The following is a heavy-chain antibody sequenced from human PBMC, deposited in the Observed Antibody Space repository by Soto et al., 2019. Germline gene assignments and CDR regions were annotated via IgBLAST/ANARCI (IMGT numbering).Heavy chain of an antibody. CDR2: VYYSASI. CDR3: ARHVRTSYTFYFDY. V-gene: IGHV4-59*08. CDR1: GCSISSYY. Sequence: PSETLSLTCTVSGCSISSYYWSWIRQPPGKGLEWIGYVYYSASISYNPSLRSRVTISVDTSKNQFSLTLNSVTAAGTAVYYCARHVRTSYTFYFDYWGPGTLVTVSS. J-gene: IGHJ4*02.